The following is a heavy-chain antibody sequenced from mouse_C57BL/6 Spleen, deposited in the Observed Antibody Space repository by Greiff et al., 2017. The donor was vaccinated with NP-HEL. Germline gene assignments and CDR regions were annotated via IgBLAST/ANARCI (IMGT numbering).Heavy chain of an antibody. Sequence: QVQLKESGPELVKPGASVKISCKASGYAFSSSWMNWVKQRPGKGLEWIGRIYPGDGDTNYNGKFKGKATLTADKSSSTAYMQLSSLTSEDSAVYFCARGGAWFAYWGQGTLVTVSA. CDR3: ARGGAWFAY. V-gene: IGHV1-82*01. J-gene: IGHJ3*01. CDR1: GYAFSSSW. CDR2: IYPGDGDT.